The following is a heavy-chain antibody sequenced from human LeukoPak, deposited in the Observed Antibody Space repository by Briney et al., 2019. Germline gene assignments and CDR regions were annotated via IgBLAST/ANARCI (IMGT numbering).Heavy chain of an antibody. CDR2: ISYDGSNK. J-gene: IGHJ6*02. Sequence: PGGSLRLSCAASGFTFSSYAMHWVRQAPGKGLEWVAVISYDGSNKYYADSVKGRFTISRDNAKNSLYLQMNSLRAEDTAVYYCARATTVTGYYYYYGMDVWGQGTTVTVSS. D-gene: IGHD4-17*01. CDR1: GFTFSSYA. CDR3: ARATTVTGYYYYYGMDV. V-gene: IGHV3-30-3*01.